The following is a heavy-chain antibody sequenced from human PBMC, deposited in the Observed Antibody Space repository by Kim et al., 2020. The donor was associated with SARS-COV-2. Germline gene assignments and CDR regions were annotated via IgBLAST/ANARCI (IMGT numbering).Heavy chain of an antibody. V-gene: IGHV5-10-1*01. CDR3: ARGVFITGTTGWFDP. J-gene: IGHJ5*02. CDR2: IDPSDSYT. Sequence: GESLKISCKGSGYSFTSYWISWVRQMPGKGLEWMGRIDPSDSYTNYSPSFQGHVTISADKSISTAYLQWSSLKASDTAMYYCARGVFITGTTGWFDPWGQGTLVTVSS. CDR1: GYSFTSYW. D-gene: IGHD1-20*01.